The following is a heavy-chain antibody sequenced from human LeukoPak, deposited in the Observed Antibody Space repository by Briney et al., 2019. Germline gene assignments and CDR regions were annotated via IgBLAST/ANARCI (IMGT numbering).Heavy chain of an antibody. CDR2: IKSKTDGGTT. CDR1: GFTFRNAW. D-gene: IGHD4-17*01. Sequence: PGGSLRPSCAASGFTFRNAWMSWVRQAPGKGLEWVGRIKSKTDGGTTEYAAPVKGRFTISRDDSKSTLYLQTNSLKLEDTAVYYCGDLGDYRVGWGQGTLVTVSS. CDR3: GDLGDYRVG. V-gene: IGHV3-15*01. J-gene: IGHJ4*02.